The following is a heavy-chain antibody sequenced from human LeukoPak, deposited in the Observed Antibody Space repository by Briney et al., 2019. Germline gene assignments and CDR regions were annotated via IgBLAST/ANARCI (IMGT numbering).Heavy chain of an antibody. Sequence: PSETLSLTCTVSGVSISSYYWSWIRQPAGKGLEWIGRIYTSGSTNYNPSLKSRITMSVDTSKNQFSLKLSSVTAADTAFYYCAREYSGYDWVYFDYWGQGTLVTVSS. CDR2: IYTSGST. J-gene: IGHJ4*02. D-gene: IGHD5-12*01. V-gene: IGHV4-4*07. CDR3: AREYSGYDWVYFDY. CDR1: GVSISSYY.